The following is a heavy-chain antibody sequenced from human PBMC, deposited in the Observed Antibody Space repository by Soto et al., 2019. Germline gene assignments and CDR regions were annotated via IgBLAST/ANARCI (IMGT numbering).Heavy chain of an antibody. D-gene: IGHD5-12*01. CDR3: ARGNHRWLQLWYFDL. V-gene: IGHV1-69*12. CDR1: GGTFSNYP. CDR2: IIPIFGTV. Sequence: QVQLVQSGAEVKKPGSSVKVSCKASGGTFSNYPISWVRQAPGQGLEWMGGIIPIFGTVNYAQKFQGRVTITADESTGTAYMELSSLRCEATAVYYCARGNHRWLQLWYFDLWGRGTLVTVSS. J-gene: IGHJ2*01.